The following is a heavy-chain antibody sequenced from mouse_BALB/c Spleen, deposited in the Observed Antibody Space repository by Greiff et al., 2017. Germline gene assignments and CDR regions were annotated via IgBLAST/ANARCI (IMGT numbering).Heavy chain of an antibody. Sequence: EVKLMESGGGLVQPGGSLRLSCATSGFTFTDYYMSWVRQPPGKALEWLGFIRNKANGYTTEYSASVKGRFTISRDNSQSILYLQMNTLRAEDSATYYCAREPLTTAYYFDYWGQGTTLTVSS. CDR1: GFTFTDYY. J-gene: IGHJ2*01. CDR2: IRNKANGYTT. V-gene: IGHV7-3*02. CDR3: AREPLTTAYYFDY. D-gene: IGHD1-2*01.